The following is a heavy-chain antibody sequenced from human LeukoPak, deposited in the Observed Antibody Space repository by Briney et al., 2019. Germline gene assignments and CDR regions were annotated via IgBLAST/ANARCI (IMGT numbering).Heavy chain of an antibody. CDR2: INPSGGST. Sequence: ASVKVSCKASGYTFTSYYMHWVRQAPGQGLGWMGIINPSGGSTSYAQKFQGRVTMTRDTSTSTVYMELSSLRSEDTAVYYCARDRAEGMFGELLYTFDYWGQGTLVTVSS. CDR1: GYTFTSYY. CDR3: ARDRAEGMFGELLYTFDY. V-gene: IGHV1-46*01. D-gene: IGHD3-10*02. J-gene: IGHJ4*02.